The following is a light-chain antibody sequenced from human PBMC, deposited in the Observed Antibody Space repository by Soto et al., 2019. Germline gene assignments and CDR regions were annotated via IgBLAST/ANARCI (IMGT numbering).Light chain of an antibody. V-gene: IGKV1-5*03. CDR2: KAS. CDR1: QNIDNW. CDR3: QQQNNYPNT. Sequence: DIVMTQSPSTLSASLGDRATITCRASQNIDNWLAWYQQKPGKAPKLLIYKASGLEDGVPSRFSGSGSGTEFTLTISSLQPDDFATYYCQQQNNYPNTFGQGTQVEVK. J-gene: IGKJ5*01.